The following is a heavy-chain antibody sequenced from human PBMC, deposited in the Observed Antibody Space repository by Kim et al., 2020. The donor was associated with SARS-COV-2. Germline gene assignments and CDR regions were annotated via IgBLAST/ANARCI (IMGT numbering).Heavy chain of an antibody. V-gene: IGHV4-59*08. J-gene: IGHJ6*02. Sequence: STNDNPSLSGRVTISVDTSKNQFSLKLSSVTAADTAVYYCARQATAMDVWGQGTTVTVSS. CDR2: ST. CDR3: ARQATAMDV.